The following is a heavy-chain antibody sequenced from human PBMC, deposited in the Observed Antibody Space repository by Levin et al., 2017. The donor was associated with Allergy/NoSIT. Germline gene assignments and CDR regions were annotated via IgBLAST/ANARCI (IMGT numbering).Heavy chain of an antibody. CDR2: INHSGST. CDR1: GGSFSGYY. Sequence: KASETLSLTCAVYGGSFSGYYWSWIRQPPGKGLEWIGEINHSGSTNYNPSLKSRVTISVDTSKNQFSLKLSSVTAADTAVYYCAGETLPITMASQSDYWGQGTLVTVSS. D-gene: IGHD3-10*01. J-gene: IGHJ4*02. V-gene: IGHV4-34*01. CDR3: AGETLPITMASQSDY.